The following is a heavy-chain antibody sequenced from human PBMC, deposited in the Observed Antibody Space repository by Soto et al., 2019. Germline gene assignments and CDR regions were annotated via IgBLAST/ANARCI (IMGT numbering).Heavy chain of an antibody. CDR2: IYYSGST. CDR3: AREVSVVVAATPLGSWFDP. Sequence: SETLSLTCTVSGGSISSSSYYWGWIRQPPGKGLEWIGSIYYSGSTYYNPSLKSRVTISVDTSKNQFSLKLSSVTAADTAVYYCAREVSVVVAATPLGSWFDPWGQGTLVTVSS. V-gene: IGHV4-39*02. J-gene: IGHJ5*02. CDR1: GGSISSSSYY. D-gene: IGHD2-15*01.